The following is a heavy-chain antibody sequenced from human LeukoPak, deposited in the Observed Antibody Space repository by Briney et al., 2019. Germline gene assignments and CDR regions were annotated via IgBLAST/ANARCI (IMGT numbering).Heavy chain of an antibody. CDR3: AKCYDNYYYYYMDV. CDR2: INPDGSTT. Sequence: GGSLRLSCAASGFTFSNYWMHWVRQDPGKGLVWVSFINPDGSTTNYADSVKGRFTISRDNAKNSLYLQMNSLRAEDTAVYYCAKCYDNYYYYYMDVWGKGTTVTVSS. CDR1: GFTFSNYW. J-gene: IGHJ6*03. V-gene: IGHV3-74*01. D-gene: IGHD5-12*01.